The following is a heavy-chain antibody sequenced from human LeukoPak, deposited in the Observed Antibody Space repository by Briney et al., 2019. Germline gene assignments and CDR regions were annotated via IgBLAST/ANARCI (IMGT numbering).Heavy chain of an antibody. J-gene: IGHJ4*02. CDR2: IYYSGTT. V-gene: IGHV4-59*01. CDR3: ARGVYIAAAQYAY. CDR1: GGSFSGYY. Sequence: PSETLSLTCAVYGGSFSGYYWSWIRQPPGKGLEWIGYIYYSGTTNYNPSLKSRVTISVDTSKNQFSLKLSSVTAADTAVYYCARGVYIAAAQYAYWGQGTLVTVSS. D-gene: IGHD6-13*01.